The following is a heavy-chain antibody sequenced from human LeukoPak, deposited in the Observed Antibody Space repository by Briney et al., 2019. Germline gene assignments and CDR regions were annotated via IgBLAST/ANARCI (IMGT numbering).Heavy chain of an antibody. CDR2: ISGSGGST. CDR1: AFTFSSYA. V-gene: IGHV3-23*01. D-gene: IGHD4-17*01. CDR3: AKESIRHGDLDY. Sequence: PGGSLRLSCAASAFTFSSYAISWVRQAPGKGLGWVSAISGSGGSTYYADSVKGRFTISRDNSKNTLYLQMNSLRAEDTAVYYCAKESIRHGDLDYWGQGTLVTVSS. J-gene: IGHJ4*02.